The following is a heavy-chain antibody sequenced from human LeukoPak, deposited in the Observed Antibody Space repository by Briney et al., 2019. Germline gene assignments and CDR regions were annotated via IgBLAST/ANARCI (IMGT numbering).Heavy chain of an antibody. CDR3: AKGESITSAWFDS. J-gene: IGHJ5*01. CDR1: GFTFSSYS. Sequence: PGGSLRLSCAASGFTFSSYSLNWVRQAPGKEPEWISYISTSSGSIYYADSVKGRFTISRDNSKNTLYLQINSLRGEDTAVYYCAKGESITSAWFDSWGQGTLVTASS. D-gene: IGHD5-24*01. V-gene: IGHV3-48*01. CDR2: ISTSSGSI.